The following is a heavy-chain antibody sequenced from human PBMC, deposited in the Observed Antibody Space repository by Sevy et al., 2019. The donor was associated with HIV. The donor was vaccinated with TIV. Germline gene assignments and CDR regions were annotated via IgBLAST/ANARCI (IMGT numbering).Heavy chain of an antibody. CDR2: ITRNSYEAYGGTT. J-gene: IGHJ4*02. CDR3: TRGLATADTPEYYFDY. D-gene: IGHD5-12*01. CDR1: GFSFDDYA. V-gene: IGHV3-49*03. Sequence: GGSLRLSCTASGFSFDDYAMSWFRQAPGKGLELVAFITRNSYEAYGGTTEYAASVKGRFIISRDDSKSIAYLQMNSMKTDDTAVYYCTRGLATADTPEYYFDYWGQGTLVTVSS.